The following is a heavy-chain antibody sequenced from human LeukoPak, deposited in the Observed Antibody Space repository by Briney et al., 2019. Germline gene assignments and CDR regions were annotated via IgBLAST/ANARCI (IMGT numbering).Heavy chain of an antibody. J-gene: IGHJ4*02. CDR3: AREASYGYFDY. V-gene: IGHV3-7*03. CDR2: IKQDGSEK. D-gene: IGHD5-18*01. CDR1: GFTFSSHW. Sequence: PGGSLRLSCAASGFTFSSHWMSWVRQAPGKGLEWVANIKQDGSEKYYVDSVKGRFTISRDNAKNSLYLQMSSLRAEDTAVYYCAREASYGYFDYWGQGTLVTVSS.